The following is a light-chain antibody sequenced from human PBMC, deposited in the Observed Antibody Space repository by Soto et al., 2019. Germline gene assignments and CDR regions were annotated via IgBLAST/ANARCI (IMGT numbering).Light chain of an antibody. CDR2: GAS. V-gene: IGKV3-20*01. CDR3: QQYGSLPFT. CDR1: QSVSSSY. J-gene: IGKJ3*01. Sequence: EIVLTQSPGTLSLSPGERATLSCRASQSVSSSYLAWYQQKPGQAPRLLIYGASSRATGIPDRFSGSGSGTDFTLTISRLEPEDFAVYYCQQYGSLPFTFGPGTRWISN.